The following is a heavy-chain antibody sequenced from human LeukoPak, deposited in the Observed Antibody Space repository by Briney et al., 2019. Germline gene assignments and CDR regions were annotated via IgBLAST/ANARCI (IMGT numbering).Heavy chain of an antibody. CDR3: ARGPITMIVVVKGYYFDY. Sequence: ASVKVSFKASGYTFTSYDINWVRQATGQGLEWMGWMNPNSGNTGYAQKFQGRVTMTRNTSISTAYMELSCLRSEDTAVYYCARGPITMIVVVKGYYFDYWGQGTLVTVSS. V-gene: IGHV1-8*01. CDR2: MNPNSGNT. J-gene: IGHJ4*02. CDR1: GYTFTSYD. D-gene: IGHD3-22*01.